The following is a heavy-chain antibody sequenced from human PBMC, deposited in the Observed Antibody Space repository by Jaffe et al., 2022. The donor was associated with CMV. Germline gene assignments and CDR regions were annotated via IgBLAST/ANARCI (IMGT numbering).Heavy chain of an antibody. Sequence: QVQLQESGPGLVKPSQTLSLTCTVSGGSISSGGYYWSWIRQHPGKGLEWIGYIYYSGSTYYNPSLKSRVTISVDTSKNQFSLKLSSVTAADTAVYYCAGSARGPITMVRGVILVWGQGTLVTVSS. V-gene: IGHV4-31*03. CDR3: AGSARGPITMVRGVILV. J-gene: IGHJ4*02. CDR1: GGSISSGGYY. CDR2: IYYSGST. D-gene: IGHD3-10*01.